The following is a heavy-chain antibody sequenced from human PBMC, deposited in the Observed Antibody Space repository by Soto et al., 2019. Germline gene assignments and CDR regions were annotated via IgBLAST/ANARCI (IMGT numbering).Heavy chain of an antibody. J-gene: IGHJ4*02. Sequence: GGSLRLSCAASGFTFSSYAMSWVRQAPGKGLEWVSAISGSGGSTYYADSVKGRFTISRDNSKNTLYLQMNSLRAEDTAVYYCAKDRWSYYDISGYSRCFDYWGQGT. CDR2: ISGSGGST. CDR1: GFTFSSYA. V-gene: IGHV3-23*01. CDR3: AKDRWSYYDISGYSRCFDY. D-gene: IGHD3-22*01.